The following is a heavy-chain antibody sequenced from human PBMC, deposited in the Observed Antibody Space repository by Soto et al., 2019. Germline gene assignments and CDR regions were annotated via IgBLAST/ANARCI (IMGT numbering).Heavy chain of an antibody. CDR2: IYHSGST. Sequence: QLQLQESGSGLVKPSQTLSLTCGVSSCSISSGCYSWSWIRQPPGKCLEWIGYIYHSGSTEYNPSLESRVTIAVDMSKNHFSLQVGAVDAADTAVYYWSRGCYIGVVPSGFGRVAFDIWGQGTMVPVSS. V-gene: IGHV4-30-2*01. CDR1: SCSISSGCYS. D-gene: IGHD2-2*01. J-gene: IGHJ3*02. CDR3: SRGCYIGVVPSGFGRVAFDI.